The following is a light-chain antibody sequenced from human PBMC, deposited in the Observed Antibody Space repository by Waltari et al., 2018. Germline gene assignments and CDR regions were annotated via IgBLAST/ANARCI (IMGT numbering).Light chain of an antibody. Sequence: QPVLTQSSSASASLGSSVKLTCTLSSRHITYIIAWHQQEPGKAPRYLMKVEDSGSYNQGSGVPDRFSGSSSVADRYLSISNLQSEDEADDYCETWDSNTQGVFGGGTKLTVL. CDR3: ETWDSNTQGV. V-gene: IGLV4-60*03. CDR1: SRHITYI. J-gene: IGLJ3*02. CDR2: VEDSGSY.